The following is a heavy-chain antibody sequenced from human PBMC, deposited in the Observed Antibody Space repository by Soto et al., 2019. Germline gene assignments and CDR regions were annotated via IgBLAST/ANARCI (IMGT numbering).Heavy chain of an antibody. J-gene: IGHJ5*02. D-gene: IGHD1-1*01. CDR3: ARMSATGTRWFDP. V-gene: IGHV4-31*03. CDR1: GGSINSGAYH. CDR2: ISYRGTT. Sequence: QVQLQESGPRLVKPSQDLSLTCTVSGGSINSGAYHWGWVRQHPGKGLEWIGAISYRGTTYSNPSLQSRMTMSVDPSKTQLSLKLSSVTAADTAVYYCARMSATGTRWFDPWGPGTLVTVSS.